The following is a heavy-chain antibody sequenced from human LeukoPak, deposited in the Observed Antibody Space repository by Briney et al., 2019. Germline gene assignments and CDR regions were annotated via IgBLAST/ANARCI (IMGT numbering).Heavy chain of an antibody. CDR3: ARRGWPPASSFDY. Sequence: SETLSLTCTVSGGSISSYYWSGIRQPPGKGLEWTGYIYYSGSTNYNPSLKSRVTISVDTSKNQLSLNLSSVTAADTAVYYCARRGWPPASSFDYWGQGTLVTVSS. D-gene: IGHD2-15*01. CDR2: IYYSGST. CDR1: GGSISSYY. V-gene: IGHV4-59*12. J-gene: IGHJ4*02.